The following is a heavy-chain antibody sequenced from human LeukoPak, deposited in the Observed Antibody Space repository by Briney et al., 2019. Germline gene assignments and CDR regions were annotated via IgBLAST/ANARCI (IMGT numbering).Heavy chain of an antibody. CDR2: ISWNSGSI. V-gene: IGHV3-9*01. D-gene: IGHD2-2*02. J-gene: IGHJ4*02. CDR1: GFTFDDYA. Sequence: GGSLRLSCAASGFTFDDYAMHWVRQAPGKGLEWVSGISWNSGSIGYADSVKGRFTISRDNAKNSLYLQMNSLRAEDTALYYCAKLEYCSSTSCYTNPDYWGQGTLVTVSS. CDR3: AKLEYCSSTSCYTNPDY.